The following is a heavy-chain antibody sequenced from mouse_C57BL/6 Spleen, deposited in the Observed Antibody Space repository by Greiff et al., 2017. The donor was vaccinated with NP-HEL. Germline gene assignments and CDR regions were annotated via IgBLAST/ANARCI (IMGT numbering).Heavy chain of an antibody. Sequence: QVQLQQSGAELARPGASVKLSCKASGYTFTSYGISWVKQRTGQGLEWIGEIYPRSGNTYYNEKFKGKATLTADKSSSTAYMELRSLTSEDSAVYFCAREDYSGGCFDYWGQGTTLTVSS. CDR2: IYPRSGNT. CDR1: GYTFTSYG. V-gene: IGHV1-81*01. J-gene: IGHJ2*01. D-gene: IGHD2-12*01. CDR3: AREDYSGGCFDY.